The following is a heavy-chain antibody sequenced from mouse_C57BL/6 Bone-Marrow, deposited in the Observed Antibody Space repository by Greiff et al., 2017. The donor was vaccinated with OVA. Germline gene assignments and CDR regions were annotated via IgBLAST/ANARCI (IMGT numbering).Heavy chain of an antibody. CDR2: ISSGSSTI. CDR1: GLTFSDYG. Sequence: EVNVVESGGGLVKPGGSLKLSCAASGLTFSDYGMHWVRQAPEKGLEWVAYISSGSSTIYYADTVKGRFTISRDNAKNTLFLQMTSLRSEDTAMYYCANARDGYSAWFAYWGQGTLVTVSA. D-gene: IGHD2-3*01. CDR3: ANARDGYSAWFAY. V-gene: IGHV5-17*01. J-gene: IGHJ3*01.